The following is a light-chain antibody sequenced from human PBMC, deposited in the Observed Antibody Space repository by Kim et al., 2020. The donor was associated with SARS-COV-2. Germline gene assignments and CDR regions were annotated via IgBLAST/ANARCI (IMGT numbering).Light chain of an antibody. V-gene: IGLV3-1*01. Sequence: SYELTQPPSVSVSPGQTASITCSGDKLGDKYARWYQQKPGQSPVLVIYHDSKRPSGIPERFSGSNSGNTATLTISGTQAMDEADYYCQAWDSSTVVFGGG. CDR1: KLGDKY. CDR2: HDS. CDR3: QAWDSSTVV. J-gene: IGLJ2*01.